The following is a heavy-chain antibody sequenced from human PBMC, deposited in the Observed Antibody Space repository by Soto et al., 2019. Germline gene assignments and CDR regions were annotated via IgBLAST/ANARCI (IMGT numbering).Heavy chain of an antibody. Sequence: SETLSLTCTVSGGSISSSSYYWGWIRQPPGKGLEWIGSIYYSGSTYYNPSLKSRVTISVDTSKNQFSLKLSSVIAADTAVYYCARIHQISGVTNAFDIWGQGTMVTVSS. D-gene: IGHD1-26*01. J-gene: IGHJ3*02. V-gene: IGHV4-39*01. CDR3: ARIHQISGVTNAFDI. CDR2: IYYSGST. CDR1: GGSISSSSYY.